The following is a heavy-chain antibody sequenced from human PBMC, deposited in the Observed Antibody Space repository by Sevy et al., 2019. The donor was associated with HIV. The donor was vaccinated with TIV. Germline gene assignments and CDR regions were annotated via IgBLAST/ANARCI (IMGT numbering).Heavy chain of an antibody. CDR2: ISYDGSNK. Sequence: GGSLRLSCAASGFTFSSYGMHWVHQAPGKGLEWVAVISYDGSNKYYANSVKGRFTISRDNSKNTLYLQMNSLRAEDTAVYYCAKDMGGIVVSSGTDYWGQGTLVTVSS. CDR3: AKDMGGIVVSSGTDY. CDR1: GFTFSSYG. D-gene: IGHD3-22*01. J-gene: IGHJ4*02. V-gene: IGHV3-30*18.